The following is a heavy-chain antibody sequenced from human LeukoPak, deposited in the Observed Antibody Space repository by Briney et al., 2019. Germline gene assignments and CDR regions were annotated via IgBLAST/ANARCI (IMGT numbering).Heavy chain of an antibody. CDR1: GFTFTSYP. CDR2: ISGVGDG. Sequence: GGSLRLSCAASGFTFTSYPMTWVRQAPGKGLEWVSAISGVGDGYYAESVKGRFTIFRDNSRNTVFLQLNRLRAEDTAVYYCANLYGDKDEKWGQGTLVTVSS. V-gene: IGHV3-23*01. CDR3: ANLYGDKDEK. J-gene: IGHJ4*02. D-gene: IGHD4-17*01.